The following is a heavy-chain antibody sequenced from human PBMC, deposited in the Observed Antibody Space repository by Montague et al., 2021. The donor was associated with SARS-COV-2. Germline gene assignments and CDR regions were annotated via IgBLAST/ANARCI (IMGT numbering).Heavy chain of an antibody. CDR1: GFPFSNFW. CDR2: IKGDGNKK. V-gene: IGHV3-7*01. Sequence: SLSLSFAASGFPFSNFWMTWVRQAPGKGLEWVANIKGDGNKKNYVDSVKGRFTISRDNAQNSLYLQMNSLRAEDTALYYCARDDGRGDVLTAYYDVFDIWGQGTWSPSLQ. J-gene: IGHJ3*02. D-gene: IGHD3-9*01. CDR3: ARDDGRGDVLTAYYDVFDI.